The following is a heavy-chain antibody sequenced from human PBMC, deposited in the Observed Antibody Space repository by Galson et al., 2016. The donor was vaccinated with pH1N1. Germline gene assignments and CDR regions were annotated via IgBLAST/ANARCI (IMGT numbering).Heavy chain of an antibody. CDR2: VYTDGGRT. CDR3: ARGDYVGYFVDQ. CDR1: GFSLAPFD. V-gene: IGHV3-74*01. Sequence: SLRLSCAASGFSLAPFDVHWVRQVPGKGLEWVSRVYTDGGRTGYADSVRGRFTISRDNAKNTLYLQMSSLRAEDTAVYYCARGDYVGYFVDQWGQGTLVAVSS. D-gene: IGHD4-23*01. J-gene: IGHJ4*02.